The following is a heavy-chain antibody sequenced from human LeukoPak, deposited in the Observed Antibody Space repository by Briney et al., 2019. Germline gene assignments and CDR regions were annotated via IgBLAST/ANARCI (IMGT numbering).Heavy chain of an antibody. Sequence: SETLSLTCTVSGGSISSYYWSWIRQPPGKGLEWIGYIYYTGSTNYNPSLKSRVTISVDTSKTQFSLKLRSVTAADTAVYYCARSIYSSSWYWFDPWGQGTLVTVSS. V-gene: IGHV4-59*01. CDR2: IYYTGST. J-gene: IGHJ5*02. CDR3: ARSIYSSSWYWFDP. CDR1: GGSISSYY. D-gene: IGHD6-13*01.